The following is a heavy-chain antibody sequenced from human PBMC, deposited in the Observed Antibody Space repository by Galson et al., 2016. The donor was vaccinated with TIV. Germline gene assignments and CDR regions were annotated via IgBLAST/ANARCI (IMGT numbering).Heavy chain of an antibody. J-gene: IGHJ4*02. D-gene: IGHD3-9*01. V-gene: IGHV1-69*13. CDR1: GVTFSSFA. CDR2: IIPIFRTT. CDR3: ARDRPHILTGSDVDY. Sequence: SVKVSCKASGVTFSSFAVTWVRQAPGQGLEWMGRIIPIFRTTKYAQKFQGRVTITADESTQSTSTAYLELRSLRSDDTAVYYCARDRPHILTGSDVDYWGQGTLVTVSS.